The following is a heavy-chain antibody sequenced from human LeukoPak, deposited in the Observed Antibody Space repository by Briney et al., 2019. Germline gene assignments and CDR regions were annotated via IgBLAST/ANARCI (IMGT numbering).Heavy chain of an antibody. CDR2: LDLEDGET. CDR1: GYTLSELS. CDR3: AAGEVGQLFDY. D-gene: IGHD5-24*01. V-gene: IGHV1-24*01. J-gene: IGHJ4*02. Sequence: ASVKVSCKVSGYTLSELSMHWVRQAPGKGLEWMGGLDLEDGETIYVQKFQGSVTMTEDTSTDTAYMELSSLRSDDTAVYFCAAGEVGQLFDYWGQGTLVTVSS.